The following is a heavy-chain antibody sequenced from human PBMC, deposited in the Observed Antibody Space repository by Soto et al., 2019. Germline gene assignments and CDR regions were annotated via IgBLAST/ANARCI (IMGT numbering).Heavy chain of an antibody. CDR3: ARDRYSRSTLFDY. D-gene: IGHD6-6*01. J-gene: IGHJ4*02. CDR1: GFTLTNYA. V-gene: IGHV3-30-3*01. Sequence: QVQLVESGGGVVQPGRSLRLSCAASGFTLTNYAMHWVRQAPGKGLEWLAVISDDGDNKHYADSVKGRFTISRDNSNKTLYLQMNSLRPEDTAVYYCARDRYSRSTLFDYWGQGTLVTVSS. CDR2: ISDDGDNK.